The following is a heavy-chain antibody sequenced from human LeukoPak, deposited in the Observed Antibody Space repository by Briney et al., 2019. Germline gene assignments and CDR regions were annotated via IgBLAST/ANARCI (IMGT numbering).Heavy chain of an antibody. CDR1: GFTFNNYA. V-gene: IGHV3-23*01. Sequence: PGGSLRLSCAASGFTFNNYAMSWVRQAPGKGLEWVSAISDSGGYTYYADSVKGRFTISRDNSKNPLYLQMNSLRAEDTAVYYCARQDPYTSGWYPCGQGTLVTVSS. CDR3: ARQDPYTSGWYP. J-gene: IGHJ5*02. D-gene: IGHD6-19*01. CDR2: ISDSGGYT.